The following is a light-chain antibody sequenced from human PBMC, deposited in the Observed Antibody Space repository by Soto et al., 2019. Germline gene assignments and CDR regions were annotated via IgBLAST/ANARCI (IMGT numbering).Light chain of an antibody. V-gene: IGLV3-21*04. CDR1: NIGSKS. J-gene: IGLJ2*01. CDR2: TDS. Sequence: SYELTQPPSESAAPGKTARITCGGNNIGSKSVHWYQQKAGQAPVMVIYTDSDRPSGIPERFSGSNSGNTATLTISRVEAGDEADYYCQVWDSSSDLVVFGGGTQLTVL. CDR3: QVWDSSSDLVV.